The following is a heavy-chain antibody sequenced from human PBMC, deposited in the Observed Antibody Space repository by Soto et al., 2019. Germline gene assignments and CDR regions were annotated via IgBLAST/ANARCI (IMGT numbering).Heavy chain of an antibody. V-gene: IGHV4-59*08. J-gene: IGHJ3*02. CDR2: SGSP. CDR1: GGSINSYY. Sequence: QVQLQESGPGLVKPSETLSLTCTVSGGSINSYYWSWIRQPPGKGLEWIGSSGSPNYNPSLKSRVTISQDASKNQFSLKLSSVTAADTALYYCARHKDARYGSSGFDIRGQGTMVTVSS. CDR3: ARHKDARYGSSGFDI. D-gene: IGHD6-19*01.